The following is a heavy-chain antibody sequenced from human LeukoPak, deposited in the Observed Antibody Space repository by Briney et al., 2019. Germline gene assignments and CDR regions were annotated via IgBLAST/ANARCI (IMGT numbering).Heavy chain of an antibody. J-gene: IGHJ6*02. V-gene: IGHV1-18*01. Sequence: ASVKVSCKASGYTFTSYGISWVRQAPGQGLEWMGWISAYNGNTNYAQKLQGRVTMTTDTSTSTAYMELRSLRSDDTAVYCCARDPHYDILAGYYREPPVSGMDVWGQGTTVTVSS. CDR1: GYTFTSYG. CDR2: ISAYNGNT. D-gene: IGHD3-9*01. CDR3: ARDPHYDILAGYYREPPVSGMDV.